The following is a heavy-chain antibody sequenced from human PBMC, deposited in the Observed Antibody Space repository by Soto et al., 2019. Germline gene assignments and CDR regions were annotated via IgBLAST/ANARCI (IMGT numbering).Heavy chain of an antibody. D-gene: IGHD6-25*01. CDR1: GGSFSGYY. Sequence: QVQLQQWGAGLLKPSETLSLTCAVYGGSFSGYYWSWIRQPPGKGLEWIGEINHSGSTNYNPSLXSXVXXSVDTSKTQFSLKLSSVTAADTAVYYCARRSAAGPWGQGTLVTVSS. V-gene: IGHV4-34*01. CDR3: ARRSAAGP. CDR2: INHSGST. J-gene: IGHJ5*02.